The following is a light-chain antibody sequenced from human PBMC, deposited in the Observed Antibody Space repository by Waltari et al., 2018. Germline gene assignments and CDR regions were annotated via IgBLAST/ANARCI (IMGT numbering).Light chain of an antibody. CDR1: SSDVGNYNF. Sequence: QSALTQPRSVSGSPGQSVTISCSGTSSDVGNYNFVSWYQQHPGNAPKLLIYDVVKRPSWFPHSFSASKSGNTASLTISGLQTEDEADYYCCSYAGSYTFVFGGGTQLTVL. CDR2: DVV. J-gene: IGLJ7*01. V-gene: IGLV2-11*01. CDR3: CSYAGSYTFV.